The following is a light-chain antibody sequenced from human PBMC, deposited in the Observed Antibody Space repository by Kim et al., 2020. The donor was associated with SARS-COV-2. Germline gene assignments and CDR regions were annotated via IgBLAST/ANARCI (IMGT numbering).Light chain of an antibody. CDR1: SLRSNY. V-gene: IGLV3-19*01. J-gene: IGLJ3*02. Sequence: ALGQTVRITCQGDSLRSNYASWYQQKPGQAPILVIYDKNNRPSGIPDRFSASSSGNTASLTITGAQAEDEADYYCNSRDSSGDHWVFGGGTKVTVL. CDR3: NSRDSSGDHWV. CDR2: DKN.